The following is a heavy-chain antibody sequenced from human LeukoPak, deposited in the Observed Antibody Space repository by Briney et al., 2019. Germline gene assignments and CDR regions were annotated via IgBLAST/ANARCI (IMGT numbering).Heavy chain of an antibody. V-gene: IGHV3-7*04. Sequence: GESLRLSCAASGFTFSAYWMSWVRQAPGKGLEWVANIKQDGSEKDYVDSVKGRFTISRDNAKNSLYLQMNSLRAEDTGVYYCARGDTQSKYRQFDSWGQGSLVIVSS. D-gene: IGHD3-16*02. CDR1: GFTFSAYW. CDR3: ARGDTQSKYRQFDS. CDR2: IKQDGSEK. J-gene: IGHJ4*02.